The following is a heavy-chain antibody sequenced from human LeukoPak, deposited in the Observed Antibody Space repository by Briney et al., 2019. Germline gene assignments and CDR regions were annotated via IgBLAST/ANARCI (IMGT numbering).Heavy chain of an antibody. CDR2: ISAYNGNT. J-gene: IGHJ5*02. CDR1: GYTFTSYG. V-gene: IGHV1-18*01. CDR3: ARGVVVPAAILNPSLYNWFDP. D-gene: IGHD2-2*02. Sequence: GASVKVSCKASGYTFTSYGISWVRQAPGQGLEWMGWISAYNGNTNYAQKLQGRVTMTTDTSTSTAYMELRSLRSDDTAVYYCARGVVVPAAILNPSLYNWFDPWGQGTLVTVSS.